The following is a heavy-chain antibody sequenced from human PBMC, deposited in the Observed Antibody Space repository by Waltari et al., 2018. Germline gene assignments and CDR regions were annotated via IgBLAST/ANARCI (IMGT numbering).Heavy chain of an antibody. CDR1: GDMFTRHS. CDR3: ARDNGMGVTIPMPFYYGMEV. J-gene: IGHJ6*01. Sequence: QVQFVQSGAEVKKPGASVKVSCKVSGDMFTRHSMHWVRQAPGQWREWMGWIKPVKGETKSYRMFRTRVTMTRDTAASIAYMERGSLTSEDTALYYCARDNGMGVTIPMPFYYGMEV. CDR2: IKPVKGET. V-gene: IGHV1-3*01. D-gene: IGHD2-2*01.